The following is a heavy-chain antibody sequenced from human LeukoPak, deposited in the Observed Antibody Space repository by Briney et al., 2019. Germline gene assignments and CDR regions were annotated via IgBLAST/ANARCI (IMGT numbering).Heavy chain of an antibody. J-gene: IGHJ6*02. V-gene: IGHV3-7*01. CDR1: GFTFNNYW. Sequence: PGGSLRLSCAASGFTFNNYWMSWVRQAPGKGLEWVANIKQDGSEKHYVDSVKGRFTISRDNAKNSLYLQMNNLRAEDTAVYYCARRFMDVWGQGTTVTVSS. CDR3: ARRFMDV. CDR2: IKQDGSEK.